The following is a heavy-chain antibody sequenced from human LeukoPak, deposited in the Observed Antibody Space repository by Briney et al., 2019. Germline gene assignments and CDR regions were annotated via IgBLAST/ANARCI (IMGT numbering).Heavy chain of an antibody. CDR2: ISYDGSNK. J-gene: IGHJ3*02. V-gene: IGHV3-30*04. CDR3: ARDPNDI. Sequence: GGSLRLSCAASGFTFSSYAMHWVRQAPGKGLEWVAVISYDGSNKYYADSVKGRFTISRDNSKNTLYLQMNSLRVEDTAVYYCARDPNDIWGQGTMVTVSS. CDR1: GFTFSSYA.